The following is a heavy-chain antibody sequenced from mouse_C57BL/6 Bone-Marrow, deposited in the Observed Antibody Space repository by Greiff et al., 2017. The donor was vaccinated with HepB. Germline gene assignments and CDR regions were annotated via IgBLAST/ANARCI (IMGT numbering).Heavy chain of an antibody. CDR1: GFTFSSYG. J-gene: IGHJ1*03. D-gene: IGHD2-5*01. Sequence: EVKLMESGGDLVKPGGSLKLSCAASGFTFSSYGMSWVRQTPDKRLEWVATISSGGSYTYYPDSVKGRFTISRDTAKNTLYLQMSSLKSEDTAMYYCARRRKDGPTIVTTRYFDVWGTGTTVTVSS. V-gene: IGHV5-6*02. CDR2: ISSGGSYT. CDR3: ARRRKDGPTIVTTRYFDV.